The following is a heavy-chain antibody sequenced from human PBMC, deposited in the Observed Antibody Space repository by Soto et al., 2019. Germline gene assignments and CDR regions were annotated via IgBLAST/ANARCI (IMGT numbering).Heavy chain of an antibody. V-gene: IGHV1-18*01. CDR3: ARGLSVYCSGGSCYGGNWFDP. J-gene: IGHJ5*02. D-gene: IGHD2-15*01. CDR1: GYPFTSYG. Sequence: ASVKVSCKASGYPFTSYGISGVRQAPGQGLEWMGWISAYNGNTNYAQKRQGRVTMTTDTSTSTAYMELRSLRSEDTAVYYCARGLSVYCSGGSCYGGNWFDPWGQGTLVTVSS. CDR2: ISAYNGNT.